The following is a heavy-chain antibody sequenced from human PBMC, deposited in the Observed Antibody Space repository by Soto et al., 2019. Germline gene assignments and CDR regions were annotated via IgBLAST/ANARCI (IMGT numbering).Heavy chain of an antibody. Sequence: GGSLRLSCAASGFTFSSYAMHWVRQAPGKGLEWVAAISYDGSNKYYADSVKGRFTISRDNSKNTLYLQMNSLRAEDTAVYYCARAYEGDYFDYWGQGTLVTVSS. J-gene: IGHJ4*02. CDR1: GFTFSSYA. CDR3: ARAYEGDYFDY. CDR2: ISYDGSNK. D-gene: IGHD3-16*01. V-gene: IGHV3-30-3*01.